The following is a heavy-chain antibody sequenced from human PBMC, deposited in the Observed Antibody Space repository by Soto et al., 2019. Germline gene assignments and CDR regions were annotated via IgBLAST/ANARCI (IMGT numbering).Heavy chain of an antibody. CDR3: VRAPGGNWFDP. Sequence: QVQLVESGGGLVKPGGSLRLSCAASGFSFSDYYMSWIRQAPGKGLEWVSYISSSRTYTNYADSVKGRFTISRDNAKNSLYLQINSLRAEDTAVYYCVRAPGGNWFDPWGQGTLVTVSS. CDR2: ISSSRTYT. V-gene: IGHV3-11*05. J-gene: IGHJ5*02. CDR1: GFSFSDYY. D-gene: IGHD2-8*02.